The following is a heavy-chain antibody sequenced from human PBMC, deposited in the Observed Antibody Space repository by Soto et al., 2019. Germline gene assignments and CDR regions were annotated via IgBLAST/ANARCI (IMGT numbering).Heavy chain of an antibody. CDR3: ARDRCSSTSCYGVGYYYYYMDV. CDR1: GFTFSDHY. Sequence: EVQLVESGGGLVQPGGSLRLSCAASGFTFSDHYMDWVRQAPGKGLEWVGRTRNKANSYTTVYAASVKGRFTISRDDSKNSLYLQMNSLKTEDTAVYYCARDRCSSTSCYGVGYYYYYMDVWGKGTTVTVSS. V-gene: IGHV3-72*01. CDR2: TRNKANSYTT. J-gene: IGHJ6*03. D-gene: IGHD2-2*01.